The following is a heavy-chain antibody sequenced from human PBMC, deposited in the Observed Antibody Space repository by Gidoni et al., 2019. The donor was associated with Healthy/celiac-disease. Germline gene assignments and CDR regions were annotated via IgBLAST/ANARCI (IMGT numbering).Heavy chain of an antibody. J-gene: IGHJ4*02. Sequence: QVQLVESGGGVVQPGRSLRLSCAASGFTFSSYGMHWVRQAPGKGLEWVAVISYDGSNKYYADSVKGRFTISRDNSKNTLYLQMNSLRAEDTAVYYCAKSPFRGPMRYYFDYWGQGTLVTVSS. CDR1: GFTFSSYG. D-gene: IGHD3-16*01. CDR2: ISYDGSNK. CDR3: AKSPFRGPMRYYFDY. V-gene: IGHV3-30*18.